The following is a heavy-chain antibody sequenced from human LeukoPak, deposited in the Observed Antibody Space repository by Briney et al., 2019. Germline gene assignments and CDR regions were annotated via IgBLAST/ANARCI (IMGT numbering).Heavy chain of an antibody. J-gene: IGHJ4*01. V-gene: IGHV1-18*01. CDR2: ISAYNGNT. CDR1: GGTFSSYA. D-gene: IGHD6-6*01. CDR3: ARDPAYSSMAARPIDY. Sequence: ASVKVSCKASGGTFSSYAISWVRQAPGQGLEWMGWISAYNGNTNYAQKLQGRVTMTTDTSTSTAYMELRSLRSDDTAVYYCARDPAYSSMAARPIDYWGQGTLVTVSS.